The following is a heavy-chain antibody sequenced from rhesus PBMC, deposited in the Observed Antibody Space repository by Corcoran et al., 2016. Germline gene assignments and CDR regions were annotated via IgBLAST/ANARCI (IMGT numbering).Heavy chain of an antibody. D-gene: IGHD1-26*01. Sequence: QLQLQESGPGLVKPSETLSVTCAVSGGSISSSYWSWIRQAPGKGLEWIGYIYGGGSSTNSNPSLKSRVTLAVDTAKNQLSLKLSSVTAADTAVYYCASNLRDTGTYRFDVWGPGVLVTVSS. V-gene: IGHV4-169*02. CDR2: IYGGGSST. CDR3: ASNLRDTGTYRFDV. CDR1: GGSISSSY. J-gene: IGHJ5-1*01.